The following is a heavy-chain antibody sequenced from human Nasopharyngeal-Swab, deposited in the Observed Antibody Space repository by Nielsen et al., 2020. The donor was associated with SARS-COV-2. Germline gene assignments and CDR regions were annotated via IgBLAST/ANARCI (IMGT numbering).Heavy chain of an antibody. CDR1: GFSISSTF. CDR3: ATGACDY. Sequence: GESLKISCAVSGFSISSTFINWVRQAPGKGLEWISLINSAGEGVYGDSVKGRFTISGDTSKNTVSLQMNSLRAEDTAVYYCATGACDYWGQGALVTVSS. V-gene: IGHV3-53*01. J-gene: IGHJ4*02. CDR2: INSAGEG.